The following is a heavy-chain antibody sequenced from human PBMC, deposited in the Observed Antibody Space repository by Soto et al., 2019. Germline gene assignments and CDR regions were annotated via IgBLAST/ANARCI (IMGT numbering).Heavy chain of an antibody. CDR1: GFSFSLRY. CDR2: ISPGGGNI. CDR3: VTETQWHFDD. V-gene: IGHV3-11*01. J-gene: IGHJ4*02. Sequence: VELVESGGGFVKPGGSLRLSCAASGFSFSLRYMSWIRQSPGRGLEWVSYISPGGGNIQYADFVKGRFTISRDNPKDSLYLQMNSLRVEDTAVYYCVTETQWHFDDWGQGTLVTVSS. D-gene: IGHD2-8*01.